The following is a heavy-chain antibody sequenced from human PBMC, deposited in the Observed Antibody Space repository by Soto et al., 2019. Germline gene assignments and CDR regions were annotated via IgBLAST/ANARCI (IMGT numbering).Heavy chain of an antibody. V-gene: IGHV4-39*01. D-gene: IGHD3-10*01. CDR2: IYYSGST. Sequence: SETLSLTCTVSGGSISSSSYYWGWIRQPPGKGLEWIGSIYYSGSTYYNPSLKSRVTISVDTSKNQFSLKLSSVTAADTAVYYCARHQGVNAFDIWGQGTMVTVSS. CDR3: ARHQGVNAFDI. CDR1: GGSISSSSYY. J-gene: IGHJ3*02.